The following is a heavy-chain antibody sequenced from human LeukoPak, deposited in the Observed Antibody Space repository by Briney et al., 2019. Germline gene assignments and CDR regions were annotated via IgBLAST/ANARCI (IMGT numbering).Heavy chain of an antibody. CDR1: GYSFADYY. V-gene: IGHV1-2*02. D-gene: IGHD3-10*01. CDR3: ATNILVRDIINWFDP. Sequence: GASVKVSCKASGYSFADYYMHWVRQAPGQGVEWMGWIKPNSGGTRSAQKFQGRVTVTRDTSISTAYVELSSLRYDDTAVYYCATNILVRDIINWFDPWGQGTLVTVSS. J-gene: IGHJ5*02. CDR2: IKPNSGGT.